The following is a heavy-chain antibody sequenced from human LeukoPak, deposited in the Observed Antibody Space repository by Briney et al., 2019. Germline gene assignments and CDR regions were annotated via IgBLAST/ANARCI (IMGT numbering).Heavy chain of an antibody. V-gene: IGHV1-2*02. CDR1: GYTFTDNY. D-gene: IGHD7-27*01. Sequence: ASVKVSSTASGYTFTDNYLHSVPHTPEQGLERVGWIRPKSGETHYAQKFQGRVTMTRDTSIRTAYLELSGVRSDDTAVYYCARDHNWGPDYWGQGTLITVSS. CDR3: ARDHNWGPDY. J-gene: IGHJ4*02. CDR2: IRPKSGET.